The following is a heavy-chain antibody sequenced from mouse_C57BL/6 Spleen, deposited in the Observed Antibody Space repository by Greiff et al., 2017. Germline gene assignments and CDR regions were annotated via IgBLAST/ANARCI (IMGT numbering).Heavy chain of an antibody. D-gene: IGHD1-1*01. CDR1: GYTFTSYW. CDR2: IDPSDSET. Sequence: QVQLQQPGAELVRPGSSVKLSCKASGYTFTSYWMHWVKQRPIQGLEWIGNIDPSDSETHYNQKFKDKATLTVDKSSRTAYMQLSSLTSEDSAVYYCARGGTVGYYFDYWGQGTTLTVSS. CDR3: ARGGTVGYYFDY. J-gene: IGHJ2*01. V-gene: IGHV1-52*01.